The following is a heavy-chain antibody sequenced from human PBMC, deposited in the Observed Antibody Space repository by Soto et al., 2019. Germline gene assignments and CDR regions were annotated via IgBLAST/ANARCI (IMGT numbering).Heavy chain of an antibody. CDR1: GYTFTSYA. J-gene: IGHJ4*02. CDR3: ATGWFGEFVYYFDY. CDR2: ISAYNGNT. Sequence: GASVKVSCKASGYTFTSYAISWVRQAPGQGLEWMGWISAYNGNTNYAQKLQGRVTMTTDTSTSTAYMELRSLRSDDTAVYYCATGWFGEFVYYFDYWGQGTLVTVS. V-gene: IGHV1-18*01. D-gene: IGHD3-10*01.